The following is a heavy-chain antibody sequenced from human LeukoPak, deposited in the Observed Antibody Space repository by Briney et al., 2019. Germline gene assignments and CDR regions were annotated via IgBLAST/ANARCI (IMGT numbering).Heavy chain of an antibody. CDR2: IYSDGGT. V-gene: IGHV3-53*05. J-gene: IGHJ6*02. Sequence: GGSLRLSCAASGFTVTRNYMSWARQAPGKGLEWVSVIYSDGGTYYADSVKGRFTISRDNSKNTLYLQMNSLRSEDTAVYYCALAVTTNYYYYGMDVWGQGTTVTVSS. CDR1: GFTVTRNY. D-gene: IGHD4-17*01. CDR3: ALAVTTNYYYYGMDV.